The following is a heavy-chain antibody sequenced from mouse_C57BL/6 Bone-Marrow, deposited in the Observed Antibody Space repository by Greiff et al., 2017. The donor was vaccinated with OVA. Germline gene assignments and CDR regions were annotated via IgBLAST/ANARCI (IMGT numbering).Heavy chain of an antibody. Sequence: EVQLQQSGTVLARPGASVKMSCKTSGYTFTSYWMHWVKQRPGQGLEWIGAIYPGNSDTSYNQKFKGKAKLTAVTSASTAYMELSSLTNEDSAVYYCTRRLVGWLLPFDYWGQGTTLTVSS. CDR2: IYPGNSDT. D-gene: IGHD2-3*01. CDR3: TRRLVGWLLPFDY. CDR1: GYTFTSYW. V-gene: IGHV1-5*01. J-gene: IGHJ2*01.